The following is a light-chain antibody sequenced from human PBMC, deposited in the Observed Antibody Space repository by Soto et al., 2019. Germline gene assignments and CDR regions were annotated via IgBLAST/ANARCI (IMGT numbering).Light chain of an antibody. J-gene: IGKJ2*01. CDR3: QQYDSYPST. V-gene: IGKV1-5*01. Sequence: DIRMTQPPATLSASVGDRATITCRASQTIGGWLARYQRKPGKAPKLLIAEVSSLECAVPPRFSGSVSGADFTLIISSLQPDEFATYYCQQYDSYPSTVGQGKKLEI. CDR1: QTIGGW. CDR2: EVS.